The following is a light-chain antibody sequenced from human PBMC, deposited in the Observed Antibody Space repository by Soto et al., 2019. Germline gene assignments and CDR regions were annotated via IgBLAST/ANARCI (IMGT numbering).Light chain of an antibody. CDR3: QQYNSYLWT. Sequence: DVQMTQSPSTLSASVGDRVTITCRASQSVSIWLAWYQQKPGKAPKLLIYKASSLESGVPSRFSGSGSGAEFTLTISSLQPDDFATYYCQQYNSYLWTFGQGTKLEIK. CDR2: KAS. J-gene: IGKJ1*01. V-gene: IGKV1-5*03. CDR1: QSVSIW.